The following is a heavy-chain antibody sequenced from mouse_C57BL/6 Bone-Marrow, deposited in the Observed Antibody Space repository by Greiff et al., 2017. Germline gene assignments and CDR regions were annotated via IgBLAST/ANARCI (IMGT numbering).Heavy chain of an antibody. J-gene: IGHJ3*01. CDR3: ARFEDGFAY. Sequence: EVKLLESGGGLVQPGGSLSLSCAASGFTFTDYYMSWVRQPPGKALEWLGFIRNKANGYTKEYSASVKGRFTISRDNSQSILYLKMNAWRAEDSATYYCARFEDGFAYWGQGTLVTVSA. CDR1: GFTFTDYY. D-gene: IGHD2-3*01. CDR2: IRNKANGYTK. V-gene: IGHV7-3*01.